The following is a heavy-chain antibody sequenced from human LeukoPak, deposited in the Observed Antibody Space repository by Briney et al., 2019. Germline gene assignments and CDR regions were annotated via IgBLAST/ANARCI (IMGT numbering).Heavy chain of an antibody. CDR1: GGSISSGGYS. D-gene: IGHD2-2*01. CDR3: AREGSSTVPDAFDI. CDR2: IYHSGST. V-gene: IGHV4-30-2*01. J-gene: IGHJ3*02. Sequence: KASETLSLTCAVSGGSISSGGYSWSWIRQPPGKGLEWIGYIYHSGSTYYNPSLKSRVTISVDRSKNQFSLKLSSVTAADTAVYYCAREGSSTVPDAFDIWGQGTMVTVSS.